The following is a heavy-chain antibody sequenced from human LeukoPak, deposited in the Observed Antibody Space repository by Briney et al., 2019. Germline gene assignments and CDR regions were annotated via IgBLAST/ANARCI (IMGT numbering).Heavy chain of an antibody. V-gene: IGHV4-61*01. Sequence: SETLSLTCTVSGGSVSSGSNYWSWIRQPPGKGLEWIGCIYYSGSTNYNPSLKSRVTISVDTSKNQFSLKLSSVTAADTAVYYCASEGITMVRGVTVNWFDPWGQGTLVTVSS. CDR1: GGSVSSGSNY. J-gene: IGHJ5*02. CDR3: ASEGITMVRGVTVNWFDP. D-gene: IGHD3-10*01. CDR2: IYYSGST.